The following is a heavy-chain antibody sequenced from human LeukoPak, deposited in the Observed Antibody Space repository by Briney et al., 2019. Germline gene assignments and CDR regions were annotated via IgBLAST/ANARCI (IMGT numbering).Heavy chain of an antibody. CDR1: GFTFSSYA. J-gene: IGHJ6*03. CDR3: AKENGYSYGNYYYYYYMDV. CDR2: ISGSGGST. D-gene: IGHD5-18*01. Sequence: GGSLRLSCVASGFTFSSYAMSWVRQAPGKGLEWVSAISGSGGSTYYADSVKGRFTISRDNSKNTLYLQMNSLRAEDTAVYYCAKENGYSYGNYYYYYYMDVWGKGTTVTVSS. V-gene: IGHV3-23*01.